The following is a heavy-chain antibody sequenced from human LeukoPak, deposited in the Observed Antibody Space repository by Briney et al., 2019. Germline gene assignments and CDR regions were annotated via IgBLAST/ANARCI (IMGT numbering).Heavy chain of an antibody. CDR3: AKRGPYSSGGDAFDI. Sequence: GGSLRLSCAASGFTFSNAWMSWVRQAPGKGLEWVSAISGSGGSTYYADSVKGRFTISRDNSKNTLYLQMNSLRAEDTAVYYCAKRGPYSSGGDAFDIWGQGTMVTVSS. CDR2: ISGSGGST. D-gene: IGHD6-19*01. CDR1: GFTFSNAW. J-gene: IGHJ3*02. V-gene: IGHV3-23*01.